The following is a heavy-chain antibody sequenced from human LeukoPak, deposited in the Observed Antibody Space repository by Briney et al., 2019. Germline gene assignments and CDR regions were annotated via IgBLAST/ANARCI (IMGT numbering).Heavy chain of an antibody. V-gene: IGHV4-38-2*02. CDR1: GYSISSGYY. Sequence: KTSETLSLTCTVSGYSISSGYYWGWIRQAPGKGLEWIGSIYNSGSTYYNPSLKSRVTISVDTSKNQFSLKLSSVTAADTAVYYCARQEYYYDSSGYFPFDYWGQGTLVTVSS. CDR3: ARQEYYYDSSGYFPFDY. CDR2: IYNSGST. J-gene: IGHJ4*02. D-gene: IGHD3-22*01.